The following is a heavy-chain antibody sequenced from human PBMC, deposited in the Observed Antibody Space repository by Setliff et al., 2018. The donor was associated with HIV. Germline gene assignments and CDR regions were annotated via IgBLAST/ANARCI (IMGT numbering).Heavy chain of an antibody. V-gene: IGHV3-73*01. CDR3: MRYAPQGN. Sequence: PGGSLRLSCSASGFTFSGSAIHWVRQRSGKGLEWVGRIKTKPSTYATAYGVSVSGRFTISRDDSQNTAYLHINSLQTDDTATYYCMRYAPQGNWGQGTLVTVSS. D-gene: IGHD2-8*01. CDR1: GFTFSGSA. J-gene: IGHJ4*02. CDR2: IKTKPSTYAT.